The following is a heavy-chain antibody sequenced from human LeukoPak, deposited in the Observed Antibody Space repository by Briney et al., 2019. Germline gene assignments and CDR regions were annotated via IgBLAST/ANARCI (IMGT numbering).Heavy chain of an antibody. CDR1: GGTFSSYA. CDR3: AREPYGSGTRIDDY. J-gene: IGHJ4*02. CDR2: IIPIFGTA. Sequence: ASVKVSCKASGGTFSSYAISWVRQAPGPGLEWMGGIIPIFGTANYAQKFQGRVTITADKSTSTAYMELSSLRSEDTAVYYCAREPYGSGTRIDDYWGQGTLVTVSS. D-gene: IGHD3-10*01. V-gene: IGHV1-69*06.